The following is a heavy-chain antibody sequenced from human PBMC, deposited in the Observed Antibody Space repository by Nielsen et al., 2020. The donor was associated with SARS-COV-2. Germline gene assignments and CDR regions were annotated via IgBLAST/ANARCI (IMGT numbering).Heavy chain of an antibody. CDR1: GYSFTSNW. Sequence: GESLKISCKGSGYSFTSNWITWVRQVPGKGLEWVGRIDPSDSYTNYSPSFQGHVTISVDRAISTAFLQWSSLRASDSAMYYCARPASGTYQNPDPWGQGTLVTVTS. D-gene: IGHD1-26*01. J-gene: IGHJ5*02. CDR3: ARPASGTYQNPDP. CDR2: IDPSDSYT. V-gene: IGHV5-10-1*01.